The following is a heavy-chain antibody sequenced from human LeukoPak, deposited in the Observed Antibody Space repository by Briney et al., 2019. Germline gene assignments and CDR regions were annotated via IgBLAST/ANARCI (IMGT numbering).Heavy chain of an antibody. J-gene: IGHJ5*02. Sequence: EAGGSLRLSCAASGFTFSSYWMHWVRQAPGKGLVWVSRINTDGSSTSYADSVKGRFTISRDNAKNTLYLQMNSLRAEDTAVYYCARVEQQLGRGFDPWGQGTLVTVSS. CDR1: GFTFSSYW. CDR2: INTDGSST. CDR3: ARVEQQLGRGFDP. V-gene: IGHV3-74*01. D-gene: IGHD6-13*01.